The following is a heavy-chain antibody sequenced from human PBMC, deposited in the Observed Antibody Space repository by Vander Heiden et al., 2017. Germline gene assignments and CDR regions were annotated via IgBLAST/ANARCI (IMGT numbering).Heavy chain of an antibody. CDR3: AREKNGGSYGY. D-gene: IGHD1-26*01. J-gene: IGHJ4*02. V-gene: IGHV1-2*02. Sequence: QVQLVQSGAEVKKPGASVKVSCKASGYTFTGYYMHWGRQAPGQGLEGMGWINPNRGGTNYAQKFQGRVTMTRDTSISTAYMELSRLRSDDTAVYYCAREKNGGSYGYWGQGTLVTVSS. CDR1: GYTFTGYY. CDR2: INPNRGGT.